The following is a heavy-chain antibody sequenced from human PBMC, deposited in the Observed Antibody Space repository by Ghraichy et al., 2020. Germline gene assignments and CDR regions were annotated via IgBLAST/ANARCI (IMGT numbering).Heavy chain of an antibody. Sequence: SVKVSCKASGGTFSSYAISWVRQAPGQGLEWMGGIIPIFGTANYAQKFQGRVTITADESTSTAYMELSSLRSEDTAVYYCARQRVVTATPFDYWGQGTLVTVSS. CDR3: ARQRVVTATPFDY. J-gene: IGHJ4*02. D-gene: IGHD2-21*02. CDR1: GGTFSSYA. CDR2: IIPIFGTA. V-gene: IGHV1-69*13.